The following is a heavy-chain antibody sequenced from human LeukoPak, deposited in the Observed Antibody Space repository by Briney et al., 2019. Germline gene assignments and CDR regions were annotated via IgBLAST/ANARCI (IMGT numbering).Heavy chain of an antibody. D-gene: IGHD2-21*02. V-gene: IGHV3-43*02. CDR1: GLTFDDYA. CDR3: AKTYCGGDCYSRALALDI. Sequence: GGSLRLSCAASGLTFDDYAMHWVRQAPGKGLEWVSLISGDGGSTYYADSVKGRFTVSRDNSKNSLYLQMNSLGTEDTALYYCAKTYCGGDCYSRALALDIWGQGTMVTVSS. J-gene: IGHJ3*02. CDR2: ISGDGGST.